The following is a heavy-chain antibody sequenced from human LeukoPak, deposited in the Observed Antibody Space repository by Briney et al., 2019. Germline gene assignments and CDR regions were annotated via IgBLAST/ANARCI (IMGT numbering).Heavy chain of an antibody. CDR2: IIPIFGTA. CDR1: GGTFSSYA. V-gene: IGHV1-69*13. J-gene: IGHJ6*02. CDR3: ARRITIFGVVIHDYYYYGMDV. D-gene: IGHD3-3*01. Sequence: GASVKVSCKASGGTFSSYAISWVRQAPGQGLEWMGGIIPIFGTANYAQKFQGRVTFTADESTSTAYMELSSLRSEDTAVYYCARRITIFGVVIHDYYYYGMDVWGQGTTVTVSS.